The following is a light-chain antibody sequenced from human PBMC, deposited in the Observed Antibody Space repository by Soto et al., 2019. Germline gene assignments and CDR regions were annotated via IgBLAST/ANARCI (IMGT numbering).Light chain of an antibody. CDR1: QSVSSSY. Sequence: DIVMTQSPGTLSLSPGERATLSCRASQSVSSSYLAWYQQKPGQAPXXXXXXXXGRATGIPDRFSGSGSGTDFTLTISRLEPEDFAVYYCQQYGSSRTFGQGTKVDIK. V-gene: IGKV3-20*01. CDR2: XXX. CDR3: QQYGSSRT. J-gene: IGKJ1*01.